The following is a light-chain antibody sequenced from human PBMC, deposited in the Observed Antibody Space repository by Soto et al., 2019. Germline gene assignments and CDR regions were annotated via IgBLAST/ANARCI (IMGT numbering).Light chain of an antibody. CDR1: SSDVGGYNY. Sequence: QSALTQPPSASGSPRQSVTISCTGTSSDVGGYNYVSWYQQHPGKVPKLLIYEVTRRPSGVPDRFSGSMSGNTASLAVSALQAGDEAHYYCSSYAGNNVVIFGGGTKLTVL. J-gene: IGLJ2*01. CDR3: SSYAGNNVVI. V-gene: IGLV2-8*01. CDR2: EVT.